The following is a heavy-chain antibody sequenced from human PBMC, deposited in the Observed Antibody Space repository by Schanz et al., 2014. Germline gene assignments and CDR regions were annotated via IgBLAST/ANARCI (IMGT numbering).Heavy chain of an antibody. V-gene: IGHV1-2*04. CDR2: INPNSGDT. CDR1: GYTFTSYG. CDR3: ARDDRAYYYGMDV. Sequence: QVQLVQSGAEVKKPGASVKVSCKASGYTFTSYGISWVRQAPGQGLEWMGWINPNSGDTNFAQKFQGWVTVTRDTSISTVYMELSRVTYEDTAVYYCARDDRAYYYGMDVWGQGTTVTVSS. J-gene: IGHJ6*02. D-gene: IGHD3-22*01.